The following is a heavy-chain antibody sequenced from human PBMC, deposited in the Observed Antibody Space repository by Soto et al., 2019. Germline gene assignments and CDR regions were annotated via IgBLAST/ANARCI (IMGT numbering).Heavy chain of an antibody. J-gene: IGHJ4*02. CDR2: IIPIFGTA. CDR3: ASTPTYSGSYSYYFDY. D-gene: IGHD1-26*01. Sequence: QVQLVQSGAEVKKPGSSVKVSCKASGGTFSSYAISWVRQAPGQGLEWMGGIIPIFGTANYAQKFQGRVTSTADESTSTAYMELSSLRSEATAVYYCASTPTYSGSYSYYFDYWCQGTLVTVSS. V-gene: IGHV1-69*01. CDR1: GGTFSSYA.